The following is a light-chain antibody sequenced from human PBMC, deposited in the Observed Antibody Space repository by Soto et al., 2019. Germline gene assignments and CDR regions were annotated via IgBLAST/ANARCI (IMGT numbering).Light chain of an antibody. V-gene: IGLV2-14*01. CDR3: SSYTSSSTWV. CDR1: SSDVGGYKY. CDR2: EVS. J-gene: IGLJ3*02. Sequence: QSVLTQPASVSGSPGQSITISCTGTSSDVGGYKYVSWYQQHPGKAPKLMIYEVSNRPSGVSNRFSGSKSGNTASLTISGLRAEDEADYYCSSYTSSSTWVFGGGTKVTVL.